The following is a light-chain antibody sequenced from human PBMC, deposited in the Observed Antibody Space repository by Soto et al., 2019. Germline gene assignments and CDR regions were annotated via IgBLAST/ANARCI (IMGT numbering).Light chain of an antibody. CDR1: QTISSW. Sequence: DIQMTQSPSTLSGSVGDRVTITCRASQTISSWLAWYQQKPGKAPKLLIYKASTLKSGVPSRFSGSGSGTEFTLTISSLQPADFATYYCQQYNSYPWTFGQGTKVDI. CDR2: KAS. CDR3: QQYNSYPWT. J-gene: IGKJ1*01. V-gene: IGKV1-5*03.